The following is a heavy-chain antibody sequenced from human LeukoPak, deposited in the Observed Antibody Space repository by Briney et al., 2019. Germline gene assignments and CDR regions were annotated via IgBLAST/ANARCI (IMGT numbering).Heavy chain of an antibody. CDR2: ISSSSIYT. D-gene: IGHD5-18*01. V-gene: IGHV3-11*05. Sequence: PGGSLRLSCAASGFTFSDYYMSWIRQAPGRGLEWVSYISSSSIYTNYADSVRGRFTISRDNAKSSLYLQMNSLRAEDTAVYYCARADTAMVLGDAFDIWGQGTMVTVSS. J-gene: IGHJ3*02. CDR1: GFTFSDYY. CDR3: ARADTAMVLGDAFDI.